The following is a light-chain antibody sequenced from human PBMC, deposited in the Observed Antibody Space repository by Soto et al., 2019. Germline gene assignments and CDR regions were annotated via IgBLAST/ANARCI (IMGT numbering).Light chain of an antibody. J-gene: IGLJ1*01. CDR2: EVT. V-gene: IGLV1-44*01. CDR3: NSFRVSHLYV. Sequence: QSVLTQPPSASGTPGQRVTISCSGSRSNIGSNAVNWYQHHPGKAPKLIIYEVTHRPSGVSDRFSASKSGNTASLTISGLQAEDESDYYCNSFRVSHLYVFGTGTKVTVL. CDR1: RSNIGSNA.